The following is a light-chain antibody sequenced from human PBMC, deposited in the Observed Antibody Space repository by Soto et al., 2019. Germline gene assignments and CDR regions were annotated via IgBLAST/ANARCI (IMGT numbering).Light chain of an antibody. V-gene: IGLV2-14*01. CDR3: SSNNRRSPYV. Sequence: QSALTQPASVSGSPGQSITISCTGTSSDVGGSNYVSWYQQLPGKAPKLMIYDVSDRPSGVSNRFSGSKSGNTASLTISGLQAEDEADYYCSSNNRRSPYVFGLSPQVTV. CDR2: DVS. J-gene: IGLJ1*01. CDR1: SSDVGGSNY.